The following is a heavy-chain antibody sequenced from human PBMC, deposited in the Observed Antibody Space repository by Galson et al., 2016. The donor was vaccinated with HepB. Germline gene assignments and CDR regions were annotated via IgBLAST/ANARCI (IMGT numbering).Heavy chain of an antibody. CDR3: TKEGTGSYTSPHDSFDV. Sequence: SLRLSCAASGFTFSDYAMHWVRQPPGKGLEWVAAISYDGAIKNYGDSVKGRFTISRDNAKSTLFLQMISLRPEDTAVYYCTKEGTGSYTSPHDSFDVWGQGTMVSVSS. CDR1: GFTFSDYA. D-gene: IGHD1-1*01. V-gene: IGHV3-30-3*02. CDR2: ISYDGAIK. J-gene: IGHJ3*01.